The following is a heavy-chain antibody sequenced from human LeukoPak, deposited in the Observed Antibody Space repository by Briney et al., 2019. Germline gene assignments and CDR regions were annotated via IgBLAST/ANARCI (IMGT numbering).Heavy chain of an antibody. V-gene: IGHV3-30*02. CDR3: AKDRFLYCSSTSCRFGY. CDR2: IRYDGSNK. CDR1: GFTFSSYG. D-gene: IGHD2-2*01. Sequence: GGSLRLSCAASGFTFSSYGMHWVRQAPGKGLEWVAFIRYDGSNKYYADSVKGRFTISRDNSKNTLYLQMNSLRAEDTAVYYCAKDRFLYCSSTSCRFGYWGQGTLVTVSS. J-gene: IGHJ4*02.